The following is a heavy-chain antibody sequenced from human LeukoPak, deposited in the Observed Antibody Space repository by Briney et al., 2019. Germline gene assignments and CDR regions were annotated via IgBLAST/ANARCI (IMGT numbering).Heavy chain of an antibody. D-gene: IGHD3-10*01. CDR2: ISSSSSYI. CDR3: TREAYYYGSGIGEY. J-gene: IGHJ4*02. V-gene: IGHV3-21*01. CDR1: GFTFSSYS. Sequence: GGSLRLSRAASGFTFSSYSMNWVRQAPGKGREWVSSISSSSSYIYYADSVKGRFTISRDNAKNSLYLQMNSLRAEDTAVYYCTREAYYYGSGIGEYWGQGTLVTVSS.